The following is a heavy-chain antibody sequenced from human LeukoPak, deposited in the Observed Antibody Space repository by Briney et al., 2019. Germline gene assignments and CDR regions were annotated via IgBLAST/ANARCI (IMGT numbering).Heavy chain of an antibody. J-gene: IGHJ6*03. D-gene: IGHD3-9*01. Sequence: ASVKVSCKASGYTFTSYDINWVRQATGQGLEWMGWMNPNSGNTGYAQKFQGRVTITRNTSISTAYMGLSSLRSEDTAVYYCARGPERYFDWFTQRYYCYYMDVWGKGTTVTVSS. CDR3: ARGPERYFDWFTQRYYCYYMDV. CDR1: GYTFTSYD. V-gene: IGHV1-8*03. CDR2: MNPNSGNT.